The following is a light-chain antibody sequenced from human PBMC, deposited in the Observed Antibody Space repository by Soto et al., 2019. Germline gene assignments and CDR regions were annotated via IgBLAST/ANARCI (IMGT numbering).Light chain of an antibody. CDR2: GNS. CDR3: GSYTSSVTYV. CDR1: SSNIGAGYD. V-gene: IGLV1-40*01. Sequence: QSVLTQPPSVSGAPGQRVTISCTGSSSNIGAGYDVHWYQQLPGTAPKLLIYGNSNRPSGVPDRFSGSKSGTSASLAITGLQAEDEADYYCGSYTSSVTYVFGTGTKLTVL. J-gene: IGLJ1*01.